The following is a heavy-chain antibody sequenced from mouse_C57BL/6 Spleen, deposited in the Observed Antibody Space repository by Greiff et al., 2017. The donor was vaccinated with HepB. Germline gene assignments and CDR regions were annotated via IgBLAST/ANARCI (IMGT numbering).Heavy chain of an antibody. CDR2: INPNNGGT. CDR3: ESSGGNYPRYFDV. Sequence: EIQLQQSGPELVKPGASVKISCKASGYTFTDYYMNWVKQSHGKSLEWIGDINPNNGGTSYNQKFKGKATLTVDKSSSTAYMELRSLTSEDSAVYYCESSGGNYPRYFDVWGTGTTVTVSS. D-gene: IGHD2-1*01. V-gene: IGHV1-26*01. CDR1: GYTFTDYY. J-gene: IGHJ1*03.